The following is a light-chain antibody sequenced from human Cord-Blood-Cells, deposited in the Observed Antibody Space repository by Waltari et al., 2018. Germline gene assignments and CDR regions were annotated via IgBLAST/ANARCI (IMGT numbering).Light chain of an antibody. Sequence: QSALTQPASVSGSPGQSLTISCTGTTSDAGGYNSVSWYQQHPGKAPQLMIYEVSNRPSGVSNRFSGSKSGNTASLTISGLQAEDEADYYCSSYTSSSTLVVFGGGTKLTVL. J-gene: IGLJ2*01. CDR2: EVS. CDR3: SSYTSSSTLVV. CDR1: TSDAGGYNS. V-gene: IGLV2-14*01.